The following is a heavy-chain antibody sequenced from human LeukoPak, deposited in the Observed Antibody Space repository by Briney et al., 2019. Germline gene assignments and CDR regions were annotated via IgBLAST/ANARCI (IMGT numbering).Heavy chain of an antibody. CDR1: GGSISSYY. Sequence: SETLSLTCTVSGGSISSYYWSWIRQPPGKGLEWIGYIYYSGSTNYNPSLKSRVTISVDTSKNQFSLKLSSVTVADTAVYYWARDMAHYCSGGSCYGGWFDPWGQGTLVTVSS. D-gene: IGHD2-15*01. CDR2: IYYSGST. CDR3: ARDMAHYCSGGSCYGGWFDP. J-gene: IGHJ5*02. V-gene: IGHV4-59*01.